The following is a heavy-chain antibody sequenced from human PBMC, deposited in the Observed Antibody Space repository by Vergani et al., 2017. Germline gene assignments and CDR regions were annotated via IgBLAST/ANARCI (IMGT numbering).Heavy chain of an antibody. D-gene: IGHD2-2*02. CDR1: GYTFTGYY. J-gene: IGHJ5*02. Sequence: QVQLVQSGAEVKKPGASVKVSCKASGYTFTGYYMHWVRQAPGQGLEWMGWINPNSGGTNYAQKFQGRVTMTRDTSISTAYMELSRLRSDDTAVYYCARDGGRVVPAAKPQHWFDPWGQGTLVTVSS. CDR2: INPNSGGT. CDR3: ARDGGRVVPAAKPQHWFDP. V-gene: IGHV1-2*02.